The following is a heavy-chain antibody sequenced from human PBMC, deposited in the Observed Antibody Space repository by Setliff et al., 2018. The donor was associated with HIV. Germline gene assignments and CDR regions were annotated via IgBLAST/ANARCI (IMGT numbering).Heavy chain of an antibody. CDR3: AREEKLSAVAGTMYYYYAMDV. CDR2: IYSSGNT. Sequence: PSETLSLTCTVSGGSIRSDSYYWTWIRQPAGEGLEWIGRIYSSGNTSYNPSLESRVTISVDTSKNQFSLKLSSVTAADTAVYYCAREEKLSAVAGTMYYYYAMDVWGQGTTVTVSS. D-gene: IGHD6-19*01. CDR1: GGSIRSDSYY. J-gene: IGHJ6*02. V-gene: IGHV4-61*02.